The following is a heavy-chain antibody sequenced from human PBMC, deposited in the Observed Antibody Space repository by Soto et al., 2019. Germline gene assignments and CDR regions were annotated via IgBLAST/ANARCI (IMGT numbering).Heavy chain of an antibody. CDR3: ARQPTTGDTDLWFDP. V-gene: IGHV4-39*01. CDR2: IFYSGST. J-gene: IGHJ5*02. Sequence: QLQLLESGPGLVKASETLSLTCSVSGGSISTSRSYWAWIRQPPGKGLEWLANIFYSGSTFYNPSLASLVSVSADPSKNEFSLKLSSVTAADTAGYYCARQPTTGDTDLWFDPWGQGTLVTVSS. CDR1: GGSISTSRSY. D-gene: IGHD2-21*01.